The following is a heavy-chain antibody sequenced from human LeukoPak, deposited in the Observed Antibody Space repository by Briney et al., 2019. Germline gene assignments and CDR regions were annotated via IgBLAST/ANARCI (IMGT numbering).Heavy chain of an antibody. J-gene: IGHJ5*02. D-gene: IGHD1-26*01. CDR3: ATEDSRSGSYYDP. CDR1: GYTFTGYY. V-gene: IGHV1-2*02. CDR2: INPKSGGT. Sequence: ASVKVSCKASGYTFTGYYMHWVRQAPGQGLEWMGWINPKSGGTNYAQKFQGRVTMTRDTSISTAYMELSRLRSDDTAFYFCATEDSRSGSYYDPWGQGTLVTVSS.